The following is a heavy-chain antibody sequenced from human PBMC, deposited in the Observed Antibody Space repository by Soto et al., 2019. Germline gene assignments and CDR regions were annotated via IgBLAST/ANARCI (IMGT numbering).Heavy chain of an antibody. CDR2: ISAYNGNT. J-gene: IGHJ3*02. CDR3: ATAYYYDSSGYPDAFDI. D-gene: IGHD3-22*01. Sequence: ASVTVSCKASGYAFTSYGISWVRQAPVQGLEWMGWISAYNGNTNYAQKLQGRVTMTTDTSTSTAYMELRSLRSDDTAGYYCATAYYYDSSGYPDAFDIWGQGTMVTVSS. V-gene: IGHV1-18*01. CDR1: GYAFTSYG.